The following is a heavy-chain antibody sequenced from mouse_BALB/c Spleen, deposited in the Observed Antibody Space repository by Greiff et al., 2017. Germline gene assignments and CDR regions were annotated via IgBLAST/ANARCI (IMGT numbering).Heavy chain of an antibody. J-gene: IGHJ3*01. D-gene: IGHD2-4*01. CDR1: GFNIKDYY. V-gene: IGHV14-1*02. Sequence: VQLQQSGAELVRPGALVKLSCKASGFNIKDYYMHWVKQRPEQGLEWIGWIDPENGNTIYDPKFQGKASITADTSSNTAYLQLSSLTSEDTAVYYCAPHYEGIWCAYWGQGTLVTVSA. CDR3: APHYEGIWCAY. CDR2: IDPENGNT.